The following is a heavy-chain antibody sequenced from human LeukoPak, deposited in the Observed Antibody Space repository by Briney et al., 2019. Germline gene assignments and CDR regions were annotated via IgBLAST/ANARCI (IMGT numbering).Heavy chain of an antibody. CDR1: GYSFSSYW. J-gene: IGHJ4*02. Sequence: GESLKISCKGSGYSFSSYWIGWVRQMPGKGLEWMGIIYPGDSDTRYSPSFQGQVTISADKSISTAYLQWSSLKASDTAMYYCARHTMYSSSWSLTYYFDYWGQGTLVTVSS. V-gene: IGHV5-51*01. D-gene: IGHD6-13*01. CDR3: ARHTMYSSSWSLTYYFDY. CDR2: IYPGDSDT.